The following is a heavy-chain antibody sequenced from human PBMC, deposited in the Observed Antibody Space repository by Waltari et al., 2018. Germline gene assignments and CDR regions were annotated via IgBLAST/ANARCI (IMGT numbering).Heavy chain of an antibody. V-gene: IGHV4-4*02. J-gene: IGHJ5*02. Sequence: QLQLQESGPGLGKPSGTLSLRCTVSGDSMSSTDWWSWVRQSPQKGLEWIGQVQYTGRSNYNPSFASRVTVSIDTSNNQFTLKLTSATAADTAMYYCARDRGRGIYLDTWGPGMQVTVSP. CDR3: ARDRGRGIYLDT. CDR2: VQYTGRS. CDR1: GDSMSSTDW. D-gene: IGHD2-15*01.